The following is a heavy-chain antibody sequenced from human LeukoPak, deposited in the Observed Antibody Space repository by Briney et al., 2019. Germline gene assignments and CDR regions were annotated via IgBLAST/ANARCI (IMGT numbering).Heavy chain of an antibody. CDR3: ARGSGGYWVGWFDP. J-gene: IGHJ5*02. D-gene: IGHD1-26*01. CDR2: ISWNSGSI. V-gene: IGHV3-9*01. Sequence: PGGSLRLSCAACVFTLYVYATHCVRGAPGRGLGWGSGISWNSGSIGYADSVKGRFTISRDNAKNSLYLQLNSLRADDTAVYYCARGSGGYWVGWFDPWGEETLVTVSS. CDR1: VFTLYVYA.